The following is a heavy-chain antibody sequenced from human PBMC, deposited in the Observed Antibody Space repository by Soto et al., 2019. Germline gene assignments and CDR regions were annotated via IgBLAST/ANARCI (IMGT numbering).Heavy chain of an antibody. CDR1: GYTFTGYY. J-gene: IGHJ3*02. CDR2: INPNSGGT. Sequence: QVQLVQSGAEVKKPGASVKVSCKASGYTFTGYYMHWVRQAPGQGLEWMGWINPNSGGTNYAQKFQGSVPMTRDTSISTASMELSRLRSDDTAVYFCARDSGYDFCSAFDIWGQGTMVTVSS. V-gene: IGHV1-2*04. CDR3: ARDSGYDFCSAFDI. D-gene: IGHD5-12*01.